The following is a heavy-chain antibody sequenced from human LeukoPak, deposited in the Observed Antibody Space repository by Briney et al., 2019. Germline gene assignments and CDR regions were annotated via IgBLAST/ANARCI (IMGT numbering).Heavy chain of an antibody. J-gene: IGHJ4*02. CDR3: AKSKTAVTTGYLDY. Sequence: GGSLRLSCVGSGFTFSSYSMNWVRQAPGKGLEWVSYVSGSSNTIYYADSVKGRFTISRDNSKNSLYLQMNSLRTEDTALYYCAKSKTAVTTGYLDYWGQGTLVTVSS. CDR1: GFTFSSYS. D-gene: IGHD4-17*01. V-gene: IGHV3-48*04. CDR2: VSGSSNTI.